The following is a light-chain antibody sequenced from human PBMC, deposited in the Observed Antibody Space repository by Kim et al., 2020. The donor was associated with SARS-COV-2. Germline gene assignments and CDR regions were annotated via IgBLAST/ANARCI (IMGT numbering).Light chain of an antibody. Sequence: SSELTQDPAVPVALGQTVRITCQGDSLRSYYASWYQQKPGQAPVLVIYGKNNRPSGIPDRFSGSSSGNTTSLTITGAQAEDEADYYFNSGDSSGNHYVFG. CDR2: GKN. V-gene: IGLV3-19*01. CDR1: SLRSYY. CDR3: NSGDSSGNHYV. J-gene: IGLJ1*01.